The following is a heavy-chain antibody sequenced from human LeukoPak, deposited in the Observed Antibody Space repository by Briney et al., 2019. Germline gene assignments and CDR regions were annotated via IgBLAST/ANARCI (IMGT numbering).Heavy chain of an antibody. CDR3: ARTHYDILTGYYGAFDI. Sequence: PSETLSLTCTVSGGSISSSSYYWGWIRQPPGKGLEWIGSIYYSGSTYYNPSLKSRVTISVDTSKNQFSLKLSSVTAADTAVYYCARTHYDILTGYYGAFDIWGQGTMVTVSS. J-gene: IGHJ3*02. CDR1: GGSISSSSYY. CDR2: IYYSGST. V-gene: IGHV4-39*07. D-gene: IGHD3-9*01.